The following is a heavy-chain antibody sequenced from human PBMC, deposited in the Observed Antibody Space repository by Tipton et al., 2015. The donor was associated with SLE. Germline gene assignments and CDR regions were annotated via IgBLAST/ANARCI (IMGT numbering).Heavy chain of an antibody. CDR3: ARGGSGSYYHKVLWFFDL. V-gene: IGHV4-59*11. J-gene: IGHJ2*01. CDR1: GGSISSHY. D-gene: IGHD1-26*01. CDR2: IYYSGST. Sequence: TLSLTCTVSGGSISSHYWSWIRQSPGKGLEWIGYIYYSGSTNYNPSLKSRVTISIDTSKNQFSLKLTSVTAADTAVYYCARGGSGSYYHKVLWFFDLWGHGTLVTVSS.